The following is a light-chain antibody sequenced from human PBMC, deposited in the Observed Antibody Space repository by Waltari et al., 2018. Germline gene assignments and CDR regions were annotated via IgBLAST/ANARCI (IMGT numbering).Light chain of an antibody. J-gene: IGKJ1*01. V-gene: IGKV1-5*03. CDR2: TAS. CDR1: QSISTW. Sequence: DIQMTQSPSTLSASVGDRVTITCRASQSISTWLARYKQNPGKAPNHLVYTASALESGVPSRFSGGGAATDFTLTISGLQRDDFATYFCQQYNTFPWTFGQGTKVEIK. CDR3: QQYNTFPWT.